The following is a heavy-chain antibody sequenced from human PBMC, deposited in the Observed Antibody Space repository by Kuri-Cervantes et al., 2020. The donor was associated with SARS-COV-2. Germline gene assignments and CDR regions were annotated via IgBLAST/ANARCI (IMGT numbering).Heavy chain of an antibody. Sequence: GGSLRLSCAASGFTFSDYYMSWIRQAPGKGLEWVSYISSSGSTIYYADSVKGRFTISRDNAENSLYLQMNSLRAEDTAVYYCARVSSSSSPAFDIWGQGTMVTVSS. J-gene: IGHJ3*02. V-gene: IGHV3-11*04. D-gene: IGHD6-6*01. CDR3: ARVSSSSSPAFDI. CDR2: ISSSGSTI. CDR1: GFTFSDYY.